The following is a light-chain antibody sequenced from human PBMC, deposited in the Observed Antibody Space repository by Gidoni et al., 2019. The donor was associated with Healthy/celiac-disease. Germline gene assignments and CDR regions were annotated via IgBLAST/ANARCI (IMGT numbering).Light chain of an antibody. CDR3: QQDNSYRT. J-gene: IGKJ1*01. V-gene: IGKV1-5*03. CDR2: KAS. CDR1: QSISSW. Sequence: DIQMTQSPSTLSASVGDRVTITCRARQSISSWLAWYQQKPGKAPKLLIYKASSLESGVPSRFSGSGSGTEFTLTISSLHPDDFATYYCQQDNSYRTFGQWTRVEIK.